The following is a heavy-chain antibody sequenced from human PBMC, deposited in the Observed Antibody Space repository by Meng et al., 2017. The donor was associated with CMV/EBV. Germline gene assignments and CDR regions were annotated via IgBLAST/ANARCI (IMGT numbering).Heavy chain of an antibody. CDR1: GGSISSGDYY. V-gene: IGHV4-30-4*08. J-gene: IGHJ4*02. CDR3: ARDNRRGGVDY. Sequence: QVSLQESGPGLVKPSPPLPLTCTVSGGSISSGDYYWSWIRQPPGKGLEWIGYIYYSGSTYYNPSLKSRVTISVDTSKNQFSLKLSSVTAADTAVYYCARDNRRGGVDYWGQGTLVTVSS. CDR2: IYYSGST. D-gene: IGHD3-3*01.